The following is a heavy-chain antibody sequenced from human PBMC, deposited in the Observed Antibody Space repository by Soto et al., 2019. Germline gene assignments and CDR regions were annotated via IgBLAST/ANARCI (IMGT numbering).Heavy chain of an antibody. CDR1: GGSIGTYY. CDR2: IYYSGST. Sequence: SETLSLTCTVSGGSIGTYYWSWIRQPPGKGLEWIGYIYYSGSTNYNPSLKSRVTISLDTSKNQFSLKLSSVTAADTAVYYCARERYDSNMYHMDVWGKGTTVTVSS. CDR3: ARERYDSNMYHMDV. V-gene: IGHV4-59*01. J-gene: IGHJ6*03. D-gene: IGHD5-12*01.